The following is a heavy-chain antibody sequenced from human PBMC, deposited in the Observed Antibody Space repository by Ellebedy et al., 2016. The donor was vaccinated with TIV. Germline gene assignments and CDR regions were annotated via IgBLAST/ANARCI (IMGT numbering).Heavy chain of an antibody. CDR2: FDPEDGET. J-gene: IGHJ4*02. CDR1: GYTLTELS. D-gene: IGHD3-9*01. V-gene: IGHV1-24*01. CDR3: ATIHPTWDILTGYPIRPLDY. Sequence: AASVKVSCKVSGYTLTELSMHWARQAPGKGLEWMGGFDPEDGETIYAQKFQGRVTMTEDTSTDTAYMELSSLRSEDTAVYYCATIHPTWDILTGYPIRPLDYWGQGTLVTVSS.